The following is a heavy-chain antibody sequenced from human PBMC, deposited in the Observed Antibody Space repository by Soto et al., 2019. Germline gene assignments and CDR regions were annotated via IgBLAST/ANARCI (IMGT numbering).Heavy chain of an antibody. V-gene: IGHV1-69*01. J-gene: IGHJ6*02. D-gene: IGHD2-2*01. CDR3: ARATVVPAANPYYYGMDV. CDR1: GGTFSSYA. Sequence: QVPLVQSGAEVKKPGSSVKVSCKASGGTFSSYAISWVRQAPGQGLEWMGGIIPIFGTANYAQKFQGRVTITADESTSTAYMELSSLRSEDTAVYYCARATVVPAANPYYYGMDVWGQGTTVTVSS. CDR2: IIPIFGTA.